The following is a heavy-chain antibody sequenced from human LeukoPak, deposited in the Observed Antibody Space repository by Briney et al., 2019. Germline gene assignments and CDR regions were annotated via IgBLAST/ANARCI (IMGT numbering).Heavy chain of an antibody. CDR1: GGSFTTHY. CDR2: ISYIGST. Sequence: SETLSLTCTVSGGSFTTHYWSWIRQPPGKGLEWIGYISYIGSTNYNPSLKSRVTISIDTSKNEVSLMLTSVTAADTAVYYCASDSISINAFDAWGQGAMVTVSS. V-gene: IGHV4-59*11. D-gene: IGHD3-10*01. J-gene: IGHJ3*01. CDR3: ASDSISINAFDA.